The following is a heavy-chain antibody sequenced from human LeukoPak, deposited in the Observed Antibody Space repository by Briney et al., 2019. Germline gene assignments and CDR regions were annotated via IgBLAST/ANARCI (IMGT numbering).Heavy chain of an antibody. D-gene: IGHD4-17*01. CDR1: GFFFSNNA. Sequence: GGSLRLSCAASGFFFSNNAMSWVRQAPGKGLEWVSSLDTTGASTFFADSVRGRFTISRDNSKNTLYLQMNSLRAEDTAVYYCAKGVTTVTPRNWYFDLWGRGTLVTVSS. V-gene: IGHV3-23*01. CDR3: AKGVTTVTPRNWYFDL. CDR2: LDTTGAST. J-gene: IGHJ2*01.